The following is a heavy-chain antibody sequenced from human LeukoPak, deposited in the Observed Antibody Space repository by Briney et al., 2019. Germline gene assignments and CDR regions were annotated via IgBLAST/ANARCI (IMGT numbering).Heavy chain of an antibody. CDR3: ARGTSSSFDY. J-gene: IGHJ4*02. Sequence: GSVKDSRKPSRYTFTRYGISWVRPAPRQGREWMGWISAYNGNTNYAQKLQGRVTMTTDTSTSTVYMELRSLRPDDTAVYYCARGTSSSFDYWGQGTLVTVSS. CDR2: ISAYNGNT. CDR1: RYTFTRYG. V-gene: IGHV1-18*01. D-gene: IGHD6-13*01.